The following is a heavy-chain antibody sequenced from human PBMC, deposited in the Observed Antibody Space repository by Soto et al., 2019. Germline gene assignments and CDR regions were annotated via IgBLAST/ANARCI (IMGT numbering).Heavy chain of an antibody. CDR3: ARNYYGSGTFDY. Sequence: QVQLVQAGAEVKKPGASVKVSCKASGYNFTSYDINWLRQATGQRLEWVGWMTPNSGNTGFAQKFQGRVTMTRDTSISPAYMELSSLSSEDMAIYYCARNYYGSGTFDYWGQGTLVTVSS. D-gene: IGHD3-10*01. CDR1: GYNFTSYD. CDR2: MTPNSGNT. J-gene: IGHJ4*02. V-gene: IGHV1-8*01.